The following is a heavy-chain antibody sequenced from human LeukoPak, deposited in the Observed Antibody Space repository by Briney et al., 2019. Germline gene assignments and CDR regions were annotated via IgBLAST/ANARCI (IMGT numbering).Heavy chain of an antibody. Sequence: PGGSLRLSCAASGFTFSSYAMGWVRQAPGKGLEWVSTISGSGGSTYSADSVKGRFTISRDNSKNTLYLQMNSLRAEDTAVYYCVKGRCDGGCHTREFDYWGQGTLVTVSS. CDR2: ISGSGGST. D-gene: IGHD2-21*02. J-gene: IGHJ4*02. CDR1: GFTFSSYA. CDR3: VKGRCDGGCHTREFDY. V-gene: IGHV3-23*01.